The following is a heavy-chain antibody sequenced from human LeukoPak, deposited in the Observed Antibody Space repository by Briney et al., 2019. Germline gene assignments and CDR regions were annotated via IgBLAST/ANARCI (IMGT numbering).Heavy chain of an antibody. V-gene: IGHV3-48*02. CDR2: ISGTSRTI. D-gene: IGHD1-26*01. Sequence: PGRSLRLSCAASGFTFSSYGMHWVRQAPGKGLEWVSYISGTSRTIYYADSVKGRFTISRDNAKNSLSLQMNSLRDEDTAVYYCARADRSGTYNFDYWGQGTLVTVSS. CDR3: ARADRSGTYNFDY. J-gene: IGHJ4*02. CDR1: GFTFSSYG.